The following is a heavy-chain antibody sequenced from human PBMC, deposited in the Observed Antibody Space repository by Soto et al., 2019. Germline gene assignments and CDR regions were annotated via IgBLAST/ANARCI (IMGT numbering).Heavy chain of an antibody. D-gene: IGHD2-8*02. J-gene: IGHJ4*02. CDR1: GGSLSSSDYY. CDR3: ARDKITGLFDY. V-gene: IGHV4-39*02. CDR2: IYSSGNT. Sequence: SETLSLTCTVSGGSLSSSDYYWGWIRQPPGKGLEWIGSIYSSGNTDYNPSLKSRVTISVDTSKSQLSLKLTSVTAADTAVYYCARDKITGLFDYWGQGTLVTVSS.